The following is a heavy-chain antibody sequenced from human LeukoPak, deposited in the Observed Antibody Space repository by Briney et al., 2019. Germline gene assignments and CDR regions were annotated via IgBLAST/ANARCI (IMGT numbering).Heavy chain of an antibody. V-gene: IGHV3-30*18. Sequence: PGGSLRLSCAASGFTFSSYGMHWVRQAPGEGLEWVAVISYDGSKKYYADSVKGRFTISRDSSKNMLYLQMNSLRVEDTAVYYCAKGFSSGPWDACDIWGQGTMVTVSS. CDR2: ISYDGSKK. D-gene: IGHD3-22*01. J-gene: IGHJ3*02. CDR1: GFTFSSYG. CDR3: AKGFSSGPWDACDI.